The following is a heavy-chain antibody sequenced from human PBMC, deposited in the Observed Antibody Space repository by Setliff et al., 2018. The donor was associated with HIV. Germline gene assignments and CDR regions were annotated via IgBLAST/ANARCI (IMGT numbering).Heavy chain of an antibody. CDR1: GDSISSGNYF. CDR2: IYTSGTT. V-gene: IGHV4-61*09. Sequence: KTSETLSLTCTVSGDSISSGNYFWSWIRQSAGKGLEWVGHIYTSGTTDYNPSLQSRVIISADTSKNQFSLKLSSVTAADTAVYYCARVLTVGDCSAGSCYSRAYYYYHMDVWGKGTAVTVSS. CDR3: ARVLTVGDCSAGSCYSRAYYYYHMDV. D-gene: IGHD2-15*01. J-gene: IGHJ6*03.